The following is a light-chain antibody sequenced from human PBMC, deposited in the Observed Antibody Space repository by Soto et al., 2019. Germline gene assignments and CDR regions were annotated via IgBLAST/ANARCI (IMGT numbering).Light chain of an antibody. J-gene: IGLJ2*01. Sequence: QSVLTQPPSVSGAPGQRVTISCTGSSSNIGAGCDVHWYQQLPGTAPKLLIYANSNRPSGVPDRFSGSKSGTSASLAITGLQAEDAADHSCHSYDSRLSVVFGGGTKVTVL. CDR2: ANS. V-gene: IGLV1-40*01. CDR3: HSYDSRLSVV. CDR1: SSNIGAGCD.